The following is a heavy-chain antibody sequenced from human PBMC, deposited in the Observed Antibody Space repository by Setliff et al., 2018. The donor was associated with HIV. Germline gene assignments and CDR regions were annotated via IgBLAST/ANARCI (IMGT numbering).Heavy chain of an antibody. CDR3: ASAGAWQRNALDI. CDR2: IYYSGST. Sequence: SETLSLTCAVSGYSISSGYYWGWIRQPPGKGLEWIGSIYYSGSTYYNPSLRSRVTISGDMSKNQFSLNLSSVTAADTAVYYCASAGAWQRNALDIWGQGTMVTVSS. J-gene: IGHJ3*02. V-gene: IGHV4-38-2*01. D-gene: IGHD5-12*01. CDR1: GYSISSGYY.